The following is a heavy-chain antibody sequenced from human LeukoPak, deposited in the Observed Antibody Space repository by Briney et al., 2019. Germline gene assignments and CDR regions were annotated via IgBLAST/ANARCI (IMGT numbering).Heavy chain of an antibody. Sequence: GGSLRLSCAASGFTFSSYAMSWVRQAPGKGLEWVANIKQDGSGKYYVDSVKGRFTISRDNAKNSLYLQMNSLRAEDTAVYYCAREGGLEAFDIWGQGTMVTVSS. CDR3: AREGGLEAFDI. CDR1: GFTFSSYA. D-gene: IGHD5-12*01. J-gene: IGHJ3*02. CDR2: IKQDGSGK. V-gene: IGHV3-7*01.